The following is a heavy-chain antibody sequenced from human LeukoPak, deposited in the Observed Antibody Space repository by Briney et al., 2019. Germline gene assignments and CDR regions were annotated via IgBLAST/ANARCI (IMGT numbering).Heavy chain of an antibody. V-gene: IGHV3-21*01. D-gene: IGHD4-11*01. Sequence: GGSLRLSCAASGFTFSSYSMNWVRQAPGKGLEWVSSISSSSTYIYYADSVKGRFTISRDNAKNSLYLQMNSLRADDTAVYYCARDLYSNLRFDYWGRGTLVTVSS. CDR2: ISSSSTYI. J-gene: IGHJ4*02. CDR1: GFTFSSYS. CDR3: ARDLYSNLRFDY.